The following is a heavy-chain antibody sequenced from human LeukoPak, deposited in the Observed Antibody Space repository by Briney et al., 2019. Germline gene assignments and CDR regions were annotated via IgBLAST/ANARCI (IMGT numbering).Heavy chain of an antibody. D-gene: IGHD3-16*02. Sequence: GGSLRLSCAASGFTSSDSDIHWVRQPSGKGLEWVGRIRSTAGTYATEYIASVKGRFTISRDDSKNTAYLQMNSLKTEDTAVYYCTSTYDYVWGSYRLDDYWGQGTLVTVSS. CDR2: IRSTAGTYAT. CDR3: TSTYDYVWGSYRLDDY. V-gene: IGHV3-73*01. CDR1: GFTSSDSD. J-gene: IGHJ4*02.